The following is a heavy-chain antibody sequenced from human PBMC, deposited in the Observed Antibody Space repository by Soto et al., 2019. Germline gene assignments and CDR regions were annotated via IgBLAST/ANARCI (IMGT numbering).Heavy chain of an antibody. V-gene: IGHV1-18*01. D-gene: IGHD3-10*01. CDR3: ARDVNAGTFDS. CDR1: GYTFTSYA. J-gene: IGHJ4*02. Sequence: QVQLVQSGAEVKKPGASVKVSCKASGYTFTSYAISWVRQAPGQGLEWMGWISAYNGNTKYAQKVQGRVTMTTDTSTSTGYMDLRSLRSEDTAVYYCARDVNAGTFDSWGQGTLVTVSS. CDR2: ISAYNGNT.